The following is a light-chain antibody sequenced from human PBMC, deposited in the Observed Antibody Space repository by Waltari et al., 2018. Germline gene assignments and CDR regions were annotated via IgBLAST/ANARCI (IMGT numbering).Light chain of an antibody. CDR1: QSVLYSSNNKNY. CDR2: WAS. Sequence: DIVMTQSPDSLAVSLGERATINCKSSQSVLYSSNNKNYLAWYQQKPGQPPKLLIYWASTRESGVPERFSGSVSGTDFTLTISSLQAEDVAVYYCQQYYSTPRTFGQGTKLEIK. J-gene: IGKJ2*01. CDR3: QQYYSTPRT. V-gene: IGKV4-1*01.